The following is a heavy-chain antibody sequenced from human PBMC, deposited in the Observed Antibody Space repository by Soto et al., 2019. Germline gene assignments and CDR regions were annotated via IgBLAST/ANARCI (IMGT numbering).Heavy chain of an antibody. CDR2: ITRTGNYI. Sequence: EVQLVESGGGLVQPGGSLRLSCTASGFTFSTYAMNWVRQAPGKGLEWVSSITRTGNYIYYADSLKGRFTISRDNAKNSLYLEMNNFRAEDTAVYFCVRGTYSRRPDEGEFWGQGTLLTVSS. CDR1: GFTFSTYA. J-gene: IGHJ4*02. CDR3: VRGTYSRRPDEGEF. D-gene: IGHD6-13*01. V-gene: IGHV3-21*02.